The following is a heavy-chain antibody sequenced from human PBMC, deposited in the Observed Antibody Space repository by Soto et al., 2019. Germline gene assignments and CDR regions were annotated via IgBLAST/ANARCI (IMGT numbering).Heavy chain of an antibody. D-gene: IGHD2-2*01. CDR3: ARSGRRRDIVVVPAAMNWFDP. V-gene: IGHV6-1*01. Sequence: SPTLSLTCAISGDSVSSNSAAWDLIRQSPSRGLEWLGRTYYRSKWYNDYAVSVKSRITINPDTSKNQFSLQLNSVTPEDTAVYYCARSGRRRDIVVVPAAMNWFDPWGQGTLVTVSS. J-gene: IGHJ5*02. CDR1: GDSVSSNSAA. CDR2: TYYRSKWYN.